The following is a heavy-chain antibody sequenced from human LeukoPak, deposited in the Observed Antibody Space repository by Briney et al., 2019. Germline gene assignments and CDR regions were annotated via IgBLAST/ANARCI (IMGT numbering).Heavy chain of an antibody. J-gene: IGHJ3*02. D-gene: IGHD3-16*01. Sequence: GGSLRLSCAASGFTFSSYAMSWVRQAPGKGLEWVSYISSSGSTIYYADSVKGRFTISRDNAKNSLYLQMNSLRAEDTAVYYCARDPGEVGDAFDIWGQGTMVTVSS. V-gene: IGHV3-48*04. CDR3: ARDPGEVGDAFDI. CDR2: ISSSGSTI. CDR1: GFTFSSYA.